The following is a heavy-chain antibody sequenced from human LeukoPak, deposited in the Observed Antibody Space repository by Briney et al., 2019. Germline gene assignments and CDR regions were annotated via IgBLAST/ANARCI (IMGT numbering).Heavy chain of an antibody. CDR2: ISAYNGNT. D-gene: IGHD3-10*01. J-gene: IGHJ4*02. Sequence: ASVKVSCKVSGYTLTELSMHWVRQAPGQGLEWMGWISAYNGNTNYAQKLQGRVTMTTDTSTSTAYMELRSLRSDDTAVYYCARKESTYYGSGSLDYWGQGTLVTVSS. CDR3: ARKESTYYGSGSLDY. V-gene: IGHV1-18*01. CDR1: GYTLTELS.